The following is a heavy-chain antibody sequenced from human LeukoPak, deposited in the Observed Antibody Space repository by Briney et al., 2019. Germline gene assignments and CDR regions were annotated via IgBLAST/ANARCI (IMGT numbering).Heavy chain of an antibody. CDR3: ARILIVGATIFDY. D-gene: IGHD1-26*01. V-gene: IGHV1-69*06. CDR1: GYTFTSYS. CDR2: IIPIFGTA. J-gene: IGHJ4*02. Sequence: ASVKVSCKASGYTFTSYSIHWVRQAPGQGLEWMGGIIPIFGTANYAQKFRGRVTITADKSTRTAYMELSSLRSDDTAVYYCARILIVGATIFDYWGQGTLVTVSS.